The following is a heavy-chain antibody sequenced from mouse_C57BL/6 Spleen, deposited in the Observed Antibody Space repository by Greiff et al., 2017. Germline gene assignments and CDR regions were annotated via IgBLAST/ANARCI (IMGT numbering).Heavy chain of an antibody. CDR2: IDPSDSYT. Sequence: QVQLQQPGAELVKPGASVKLSCKASGYTFTSYWMQWVKQRPGQGLEWIGEIDPSDSYTNYNQKFQGKATLTVDTSSSTAYMQLSSLTSEDTAVYDCARRDKVTTDGMDCWGKGTSVTVA. D-gene: IGHD2-2*01. CDR1: GYTFTSYW. CDR3: ARRDKVTTDGMDC. V-gene: IGHV1-50*01. J-gene: IGHJ4*01.